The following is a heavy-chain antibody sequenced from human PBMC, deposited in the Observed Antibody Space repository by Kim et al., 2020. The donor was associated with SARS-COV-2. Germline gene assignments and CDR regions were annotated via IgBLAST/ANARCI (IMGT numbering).Heavy chain of an antibody. Sequence: DRTDYADSVKGRFTISRDNSKNMLYLQMNSLRAEDTAVYYCVRDGSNFAYWGQGTLVTVSP. V-gene: IGHV3-53*01. D-gene: IGHD3-10*01. CDR3: VRDGSNFAY. J-gene: IGHJ4*02. CDR2: DRT.